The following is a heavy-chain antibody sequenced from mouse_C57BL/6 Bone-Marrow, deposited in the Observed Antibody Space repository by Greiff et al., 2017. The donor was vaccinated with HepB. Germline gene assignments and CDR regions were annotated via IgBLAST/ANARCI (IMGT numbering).Heavy chain of an antibody. D-gene: IGHD3-2*02. CDR3: ARHEDSSGSWFAY. CDR1: GFSLTSYG. Sequence: VQLKQSGPGLVAPSQSLSITCTVSGFSLTSYGVHWVRQPPGKGLEWLVVIWSDGSTTYNSALKSRLSISKDNSKSQVFLKMNSLQTDDTAMYYCARHEDSSGSWFAYWGQGTLVTVSA. CDR2: IWSDGST. V-gene: IGHV2-6-1*01. J-gene: IGHJ3*01.